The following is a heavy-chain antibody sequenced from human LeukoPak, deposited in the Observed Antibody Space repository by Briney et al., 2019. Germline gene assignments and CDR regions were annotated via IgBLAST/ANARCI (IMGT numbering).Heavy chain of an antibody. J-gene: IGHJ4*02. V-gene: IGHV3-7*01. Sequence: GGSLRLSCAASGFTFSSYWMSWVRQAPGKGLEWVANIKQDGSEKYYVDSVKGRFTISRDNAKNSLYLQMNSLRAEDTAVYYCAKDYYGSGSYYPLGYYFDYWGQGTLVTVSS. CDR2: IKQDGSEK. CDR3: AKDYYGSGSYYPLGYYFDY. CDR1: GFTFSSYW. D-gene: IGHD3-10*01.